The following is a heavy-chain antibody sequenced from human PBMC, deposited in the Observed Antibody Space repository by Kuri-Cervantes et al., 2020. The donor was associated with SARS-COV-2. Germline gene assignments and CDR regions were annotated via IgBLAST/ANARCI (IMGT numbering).Heavy chain of an antibody. CDR1: GFTFGDYA. CDR3: AKDRAIVVVPAAMGIGY. D-gene: IGHD2-2*01. V-gene: IGHV3-30-3*02. J-gene: IGHJ4*02. Sequence: GGSLRLSCTASGFTFGDYAMHWVRQAPGKGLEWVAVISYDGSNKYYADSVKGRFTISRDNSKNTLYLQMNSLRAEDTAVYYCAKDRAIVVVPAAMGIGYWGQGTLVPSPQ. CDR2: ISYDGSNK.